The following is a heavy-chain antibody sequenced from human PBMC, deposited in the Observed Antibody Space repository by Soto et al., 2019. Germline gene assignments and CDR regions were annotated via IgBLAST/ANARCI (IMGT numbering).Heavy chain of an antibody. CDR3: VRGERWYSSGLYYFDF. CDR1: GFTFSDHH. CDR2: IKSSGSSI. V-gene: IGHV3-11*01. D-gene: IGHD6-19*01. Sequence: PGGSLRLSCAASGFTFSDHHMSWIRQAPGKGLEWLSHIKSSGSSIIYADSVNGRFNISRDNANNSLYLYMSSLRPEDTAVYHCVRGERWYSSGLYYFDFWGQGIMVTVSS. J-gene: IGHJ4*02.